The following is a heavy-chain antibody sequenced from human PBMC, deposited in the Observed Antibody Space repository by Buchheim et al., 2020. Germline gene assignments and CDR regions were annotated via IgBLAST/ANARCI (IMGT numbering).Heavy chain of an antibody. D-gene: IGHD1-26*01. CDR3: ARTSYSGSYYQDY. CDR1: GGSISSSSSY. J-gene: IGHJ4*02. V-gene: IGHV4-39*07. CDR2: IYYSGST. Sequence: QLQLQESGPGLVKPSETLSLTCTVSGGSISSSSSYWGWIRQPPGKGLEWIGSIYYSGSTYYNPSLKSRVTISVDTSKNQFSLKLSSVSAADTAVYYCARTSYSGSYYQDYWGQGTL.